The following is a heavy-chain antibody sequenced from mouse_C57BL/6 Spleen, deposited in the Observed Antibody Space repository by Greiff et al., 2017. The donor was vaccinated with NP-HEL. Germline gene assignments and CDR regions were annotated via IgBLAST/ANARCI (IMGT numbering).Heavy chain of an antibody. J-gene: IGHJ4*01. Sequence: QVQLKQSGAELARPGASVKLSCKASGYTFTSYGISWVKQRTGQGLEWIGEIYPRSGNTYYNEKFKGKATLTADKSSSTAYMELRSLTCEDSAVYFCAHITTVVGDYYAMDYWGQGTSVTVSS. D-gene: IGHD1-1*01. CDR1: GYTFTSYG. CDR2: IYPRSGNT. V-gene: IGHV1-81*01. CDR3: AHITTVVGDYYAMDY.